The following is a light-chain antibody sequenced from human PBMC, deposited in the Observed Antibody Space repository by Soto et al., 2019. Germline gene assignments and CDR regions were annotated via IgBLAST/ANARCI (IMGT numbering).Light chain of an antibody. Sequence: DIQMTQSPSSLPASVGDRVSITCRASQSIGTYLNWYQQQPGKAPKLLMYAASSLQGGVPSRFSGSGSGTDFTLFIRGLQPEDFATDFCQQSLTTPFTFGGGTRVQIQ. CDR2: AAS. J-gene: IGKJ4*01. CDR1: QSIGTY. V-gene: IGKV1-39*01. CDR3: QQSLTTPFT.